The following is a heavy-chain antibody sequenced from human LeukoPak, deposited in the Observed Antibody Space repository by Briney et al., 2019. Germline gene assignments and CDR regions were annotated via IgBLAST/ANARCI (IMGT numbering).Heavy chain of an antibody. CDR3: ARQPNHGDLDY. V-gene: IGHV4-59*08. J-gene: IGHJ4*02. CDR2: IYYSGST. Sequence: PSETLSLTCTVSGGSISSYYWSWIRQPPGKGLEWIGYIYYSGSTNYNPSLKSRVTISVDTSKNQFSLKLSSVTAADTAVYYCARQPNHGDLDYWGQGTLVTVSS. D-gene: IGHD1-14*01. CDR1: GGSISSYY.